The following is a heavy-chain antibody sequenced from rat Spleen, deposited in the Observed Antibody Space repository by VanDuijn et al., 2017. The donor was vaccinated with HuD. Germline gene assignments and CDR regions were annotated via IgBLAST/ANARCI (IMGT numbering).Heavy chain of an antibody. CDR3: SRRDYYDRVHYTHY. Sequence: EVQLVESGGGLVQPGRSLKLSCAVSGFTFSDYAMAWVRQAPKKGLEWVATIVYDGSRIYYRDSVKGRFTISRDNAKSTLYLQMDSLRSEDTATYYWSRRDYYDRVHYTHYWGQGVMVTVSA. V-gene: IGHV5-17*01. CDR2: IVYDGSRI. CDR1: GFTFSDYA. D-gene: IGHD1-12*01. J-gene: IGHJ2*01.